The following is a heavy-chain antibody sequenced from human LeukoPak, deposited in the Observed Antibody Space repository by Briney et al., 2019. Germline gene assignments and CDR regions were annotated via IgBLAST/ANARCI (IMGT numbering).Heavy chain of an antibody. Sequence: SETLSHTCTSSGGSIASGYYWGWLRQPPGKGLEWIGSIRNDGHTYYNPSLRTRITLSVDTSRDQFSVRLTSVTAADTAVYYCARQIATHGEWAFDIWGQGTMVTVSS. J-gene: IGHJ3*02. V-gene: IGHV4-39*01. CDR1: GGSIASGYY. CDR3: ARQIATHGEWAFDI. D-gene: IGHD2-8*01. CDR2: IRNDGHT.